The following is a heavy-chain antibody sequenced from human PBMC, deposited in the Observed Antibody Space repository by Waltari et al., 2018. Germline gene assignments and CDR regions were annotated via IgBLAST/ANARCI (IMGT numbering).Heavy chain of an antibody. Sequence: QVQLVESGGGVVQPGRSLRLSCAASGFTFSSYGMHWVRQAPGKGLEWVAVIWYDGSNKYYADSVKGRFTISRDNSKNTLYLQMNSLRAEDTAVYYCARDSFYYDSSGYVDYWGQGTLVTVSS. CDR1: GFTFSSYG. CDR3: ARDSFYYDSSGYVDY. J-gene: IGHJ4*02. D-gene: IGHD3-22*01. V-gene: IGHV3-33*01. CDR2: IWYDGSNK.